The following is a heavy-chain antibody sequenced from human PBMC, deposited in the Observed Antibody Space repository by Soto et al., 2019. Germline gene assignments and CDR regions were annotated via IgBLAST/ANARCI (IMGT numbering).Heavy chain of an antibody. CDR2: IWYDGSNK. Sequence: GGSLRLSCAASGFTFSSYGMHWVRQAPGKGLEWVAVIWYDGSNKYYADSVKGXXXTSXXXXXXXXXXXXXXXXXEDXXXXXXXXXXXXYCGGDCYPYNWFDPWGQGTLVTVSS. D-gene: IGHD2-21*02. V-gene: IGHV3-33*01. J-gene: IGHJ5*02. CDR1: GFTFSSYG. CDR3: XXXXXXYCGGDCYPYNWFDP.